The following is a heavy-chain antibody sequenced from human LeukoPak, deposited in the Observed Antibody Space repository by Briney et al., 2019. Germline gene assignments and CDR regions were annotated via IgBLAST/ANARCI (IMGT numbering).Heavy chain of an antibody. J-gene: IGHJ6*02. CDR1: GGSVSSGSYY. D-gene: IGHD4-23*01. Sequence: PSATLSLTCTVSGGSVSSGSYYWSWIRQPPGKGLEWIGYIYYSGSTNYNPSLKSRVTISVDTSKNQFSLKLSSVTAADTAVYYCARWGFDYGGNSNYYYGMDVWGQGTTVTVSS. V-gene: IGHV4-61*01. CDR3: ARWGFDYGGNSNYYYGMDV. CDR2: IYYSGST.